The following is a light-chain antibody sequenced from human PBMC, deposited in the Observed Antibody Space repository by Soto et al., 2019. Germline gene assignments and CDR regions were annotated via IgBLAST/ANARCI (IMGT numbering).Light chain of an antibody. CDR3: QQYNTYRA. Sequence: DIQMTQSPSNLSASVGDRVTITCRASQSIGTWLAWHQQKPGKAPKLLIYKASTLESGVPSRFSGSGSGTEFTLTISSLQPDDFATYYCQQYNTYRAFGQGTKVDI. CDR2: KAS. V-gene: IGKV1-5*03. J-gene: IGKJ1*01. CDR1: QSIGTW.